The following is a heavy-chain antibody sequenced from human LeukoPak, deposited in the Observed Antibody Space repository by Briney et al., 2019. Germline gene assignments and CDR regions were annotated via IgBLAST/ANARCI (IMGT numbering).Heavy chain of an antibody. CDR1: GFSFNTAW. D-gene: IGHD4-17*01. Sequence: GGSLRLSCAASGFSFNTAWMSWVRQAPGKGLEWVANIRPDSSAKMYVDSVKGRFTISRDNAKNSLYLQMNSLRDVDTAVYYCARESVTFDYWGQGTLVTVSS. J-gene: IGHJ4*02. CDR3: ARESVTFDY. V-gene: IGHV3-7*01. CDR2: IRPDSSAK.